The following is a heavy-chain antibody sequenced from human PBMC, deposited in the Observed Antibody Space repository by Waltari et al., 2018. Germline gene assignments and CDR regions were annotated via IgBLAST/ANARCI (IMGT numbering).Heavy chain of an antibody. CDR1: GVRCGGEG. D-gene: IGHD6-25*01. CDR2: IRYDGSKK. J-gene: IGHJ6*02. CDR3: AREWDASGSNFPDYYYVHGMDV. Sequence: QVHLVESGGGVVQRGRCLGVSCAASGVRCGGEGRAGVRQAPGKGLEWVANIRYDGSKKYYGDSVKGRFTISRDNSKNTVYLQMDRLRVEDTAVYFCAREWDASGSNFPDYYYVHGMDVWGQGTTVTVSS. V-gene: IGHV3-33*01.